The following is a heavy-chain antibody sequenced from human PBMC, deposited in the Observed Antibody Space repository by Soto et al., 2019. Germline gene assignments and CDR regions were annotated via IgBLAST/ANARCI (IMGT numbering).Heavy chain of an antibody. CDR2: ISNNGDTA. D-gene: IGHD3-16*02. CDR3: AKARVFIGAIVTLLDS. CDR1: GFTFSSYA. V-gene: IGHV3-23*01. Sequence: GGSLRLSCATSGFTFSSYAMVWVRQAAEKGLEWVASISNNGDTAYYADSVKGRFTISRGNSENTLYLQMNGLRADDTALYFCAKARVFIGAIVTLLDSWGQGTQVTVSS. J-gene: IGHJ4*02.